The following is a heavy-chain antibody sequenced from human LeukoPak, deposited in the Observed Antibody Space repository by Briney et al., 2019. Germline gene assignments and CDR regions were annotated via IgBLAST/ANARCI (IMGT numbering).Heavy chain of an antibody. V-gene: IGHV1-18*01. J-gene: IGHJ6*03. CDR1: GYTFTSYG. Sequence: ASVKVSCKASGYTFTSYGISWVRQAPGQGLEWMGWISAYNGNTNNAQKLQGRVTMTTDTSTSTAYMELRSLRSDDTAVYYCARAIDYDFWSGSYYYMDVWGKGTTVTVSS. D-gene: IGHD3-3*01. CDR2: ISAYNGNT. CDR3: ARAIDYDFWSGSYYYMDV.